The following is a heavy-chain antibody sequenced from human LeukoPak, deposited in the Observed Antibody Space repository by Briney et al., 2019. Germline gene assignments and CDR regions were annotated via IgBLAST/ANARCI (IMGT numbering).Heavy chain of an antibody. J-gene: IGHJ4*02. CDR1: GFTLITTW. V-gene: IGHV3-7*01. Sequence: GGSLRLSCSPSGFTLITTWITWVRQAPGKALEWLGNINQGGSVTNYVDSVKGRFSISRDNANNIMYLQMNYLRVEDTAVYYCARNPHSGALDYWGQGTLVTVSS. CDR3: ARNPHSGALDY. D-gene: IGHD1-26*01. CDR2: INQGGSVT.